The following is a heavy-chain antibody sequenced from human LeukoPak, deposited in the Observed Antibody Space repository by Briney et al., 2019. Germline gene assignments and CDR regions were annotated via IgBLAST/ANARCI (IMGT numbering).Heavy chain of an antibody. V-gene: IGHV4-39*07. D-gene: IGHD5-12*01. J-gene: IGHJ6*02. CDR1: GGSISSSSYY. CDR3: ARARLRYYYYYGMDV. Sequence: SETLSLTCTVSGGSISSSSYYWGWIRQPPGKGLEWIGSIYYSGSTYYNPSLKSRVTISVDTSKNQFSLKLSSVTAADTAVYYCARARLRYYYYYGMDVWGQGTTVTVSS. CDR2: IYYSGST.